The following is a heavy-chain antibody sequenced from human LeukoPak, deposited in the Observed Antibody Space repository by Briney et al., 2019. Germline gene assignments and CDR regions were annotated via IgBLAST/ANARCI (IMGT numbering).Heavy chain of an antibody. CDR1: GGSVSSGSYY. V-gene: IGHV4-61*01. CDR2: INHSGST. J-gene: IGHJ4*02. CDR3: ARNPAAAGTLFDY. D-gene: IGHD6-13*01. Sequence: PSETLSLTCTVSGGSVSSGSYYWSWIRQPPGKGLEWIGEINHSGSTNYNPSLKSRVTISVDTSKNQFSLKLSSVTAADTAVYYCARNPAAAGTLFDYWGQGTLVTVSS.